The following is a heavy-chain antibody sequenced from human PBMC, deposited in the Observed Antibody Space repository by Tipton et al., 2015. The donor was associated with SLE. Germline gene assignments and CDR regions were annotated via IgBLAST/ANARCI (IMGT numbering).Heavy chain of an antibody. CDR2: ITWDAGRT. J-gene: IGHJ3*02. Sequence: GSLRLSCAASGFTFDDYAMHWVRRAPGKGLEWVSLITWDAGRTYYADSVMGRFTISRDNSRNSLYLQMNSLRPDDMALCYCAKDRGRVLGFCSGGSGYAGDGFDIWGQGTVVTVSS. CDR1: GFTFDDYA. V-gene: IGHV3-43D*03. D-gene: IGHD2-15*01. CDR3: AKDRGRVLGFCSGGSGYAGDGFDI.